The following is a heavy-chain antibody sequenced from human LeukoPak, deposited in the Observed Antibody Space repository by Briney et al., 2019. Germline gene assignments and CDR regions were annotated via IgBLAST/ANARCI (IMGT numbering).Heavy chain of an antibody. CDR1: GYSISSGYY. J-gene: IGHJ6*03. CDR3: ARVSYYCYYMDV. CDR2: IYHSGST. V-gene: IGHV4-38-2*02. Sequence: PSETLSLTCTVSGYSISSGYYWGWIRQPLGKGLEWIGSIYHSGSTYYNPSLKSRVTISVDTSKNQFSLKLSSVTAADTAVYYCARVSYYCYYMDVWGKGTTVTVSS.